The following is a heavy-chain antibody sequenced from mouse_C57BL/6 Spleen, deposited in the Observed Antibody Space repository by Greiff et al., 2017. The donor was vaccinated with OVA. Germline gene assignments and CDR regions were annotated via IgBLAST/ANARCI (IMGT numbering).Heavy chain of an antibody. V-gene: IGHV1-81*01. J-gene: IGHJ3*01. Sequence: QVQLQQSGAELARPGASVKLSCKASGYTFTSYGISWVKQRTGQGLEWIGEIYPRSGNTYYNEKFKGKATLTADKSSSTAYMELRSLTSEDSAVYFCAYGYDGWFAYWGQGTLVTVSA. CDR2: IYPRSGNT. CDR1: GYTFTSYG. CDR3: AYGYDGWFAY. D-gene: IGHD2-2*01.